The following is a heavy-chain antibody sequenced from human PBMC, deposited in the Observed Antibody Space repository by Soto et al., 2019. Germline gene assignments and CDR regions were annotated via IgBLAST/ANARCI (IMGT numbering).Heavy chain of an antibody. CDR2: IYYSGST. Sequence: SETLSLTCTVSGGSISSGDYYWSWIRQPPGKGLEWIGYIYYSGSTYYNPSLKSRVTISVDTSKNQFSLKLSSVTAADTAVYYCARVVLMVYVPGIFDYWGQGTLVTVSS. V-gene: IGHV4-30-4*01. D-gene: IGHD2-8*01. CDR1: GGSISSGDYY. J-gene: IGHJ4*02. CDR3: ARVVLMVYVPGIFDY.